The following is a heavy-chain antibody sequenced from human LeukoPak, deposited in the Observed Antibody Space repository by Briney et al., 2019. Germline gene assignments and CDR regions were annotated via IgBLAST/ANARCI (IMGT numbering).Heavy chain of an antibody. CDR1: GGSISSYY. Sequence: SETLSLTCPVSGGSISSYYRSWIRQPPGKGLEWIGYSYYSGSTNYNPSLKSRVTISLDTYKNQLSLKLNSVSAADTAVYYCARGGLSSGWYVWGQGTLVTVSS. CDR3: ARGGLSSGWYV. J-gene: IGHJ4*02. CDR2: SYYSGST. D-gene: IGHD6-19*01. V-gene: IGHV4-59*01.